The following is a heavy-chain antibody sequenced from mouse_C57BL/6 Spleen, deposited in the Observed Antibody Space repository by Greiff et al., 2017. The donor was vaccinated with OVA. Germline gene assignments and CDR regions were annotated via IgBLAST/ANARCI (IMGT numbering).Heavy chain of an antibody. V-gene: IGHV1-22*01. CDR1: GYTFTDYN. CDR2: INPNNGGT. J-gene: IGHJ4*01. CDR3: ARCGMDAVYYYAMDY. Sequence: EVQLQQSGPELVKPGASVKMSCKASGYTFTDYNMHWVKQSHGKSLEWIGYINPNNGGTSYNQKFKGKATLTVNKSSSTAYMELRSLTSEDSAVYYCARCGMDAVYYYAMDYWGQGTSVTVSS. D-gene: IGHD2-3*01.